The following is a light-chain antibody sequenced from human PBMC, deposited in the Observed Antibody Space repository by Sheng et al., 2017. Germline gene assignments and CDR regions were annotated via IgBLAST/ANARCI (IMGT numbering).Light chain of an antibody. Sequence: DIQLTQTPSFLSASVGYRVTITCRASQGISSSLGWYQQKPGKAPKLLIYAASTLQSGVPLRFSGTGSGTEFTLTISSLQPEDFATYYCQELATYPITFGQGTRLEIK. V-gene: IGKV1-9*01. CDR3: QELATYPIT. J-gene: IGKJ5*01. CDR1: QGISSS. CDR2: AAS.